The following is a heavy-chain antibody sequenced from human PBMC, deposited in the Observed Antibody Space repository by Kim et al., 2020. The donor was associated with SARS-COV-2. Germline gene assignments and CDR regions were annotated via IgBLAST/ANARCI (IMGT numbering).Heavy chain of an antibody. J-gene: IGHJ3*02. D-gene: IGHD3-16*01. CDR2: K. CDR3: VRDRMGGAFDI. V-gene: IGHV3-11*04. Sequence: KYNADSVGGRFTISRDDAKNSLYLQMNRRRGEDTAVYYCVRDRMGGAFDIWGQGTMVTVSS.